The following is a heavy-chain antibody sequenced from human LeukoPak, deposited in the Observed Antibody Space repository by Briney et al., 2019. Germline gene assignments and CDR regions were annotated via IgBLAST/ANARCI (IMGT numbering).Heavy chain of an antibody. CDR3: ARAETYYYGSGTGRNAFDI. CDR2: INPSGGST. CDR1: GYTFPSYY. J-gene: IGHJ3*02. Sequence: GASVKVSCKASGYTFPSYYMHWVRQAPGQGLEWMGIINPSGGSTSYAQKFQGRVTMTRDTSTSTVYMELSSLRSEDTAVYYCARAETYYYGSGTGRNAFDIWGQGTMVTVSS. D-gene: IGHD3-10*01. V-gene: IGHV1-46*01.